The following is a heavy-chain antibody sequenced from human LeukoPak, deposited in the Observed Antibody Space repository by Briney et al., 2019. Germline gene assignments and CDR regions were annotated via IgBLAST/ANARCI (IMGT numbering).Heavy chain of an antibody. Sequence: ASVKVSCKASGYTFTSYDINWVRQATGQGPEWMEWMNPNSGNTGYAQKFQGRVTITRNTSISTAYMELSSLRSEDTAVYYCARLYDSSGYSYAFDIWGEGTMVTVSS. V-gene: IGHV1-8*03. CDR1: GYTFTSYD. J-gene: IGHJ3*02. CDR3: ARLYDSSGYSYAFDI. D-gene: IGHD3-22*01. CDR2: MNPNSGNT.